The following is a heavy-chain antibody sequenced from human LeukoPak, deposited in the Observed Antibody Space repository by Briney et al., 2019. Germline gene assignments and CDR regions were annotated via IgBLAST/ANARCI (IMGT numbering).Heavy chain of an antibody. CDR3: ARDRGYSGDCFDY. J-gene: IGHJ4*02. D-gene: IGHD5-18*01. V-gene: IGHV3-33*01. CDR2: IWYDGSNK. Sequence: GRSLRLSCAASGFTSSSYGMHWVRQAPGKGLEWVAVIWYDGSNKYYADSVKGRFTISRDNSKNTLYLQMNSLRAEDTAVYYCARDRGYSGDCFDYWGQGTLVTVSS. CDR1: GFTSSSYG.